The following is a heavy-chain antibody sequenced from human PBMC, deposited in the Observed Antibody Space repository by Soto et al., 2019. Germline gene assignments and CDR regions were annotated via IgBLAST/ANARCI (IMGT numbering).Heavy chain of an antibody. CDR1: GFNFISYW. V-gene: IGHV3-74*01. D-gene: IGHD3-9*01. CDR2: INSDGSST. J-gene: IGHJ5*02. Sequence: GGSLRLSSTASGFNFISYWMHWVRQAPGKGLVWVSRINSDGSSTSYADSVKGRFTISRDNAKNTLHLQMNSLRAEDTAVYYCARLVIKYNWFDPWGQGTLVTVSS. CDR3: ARLVIKYNWFDP.